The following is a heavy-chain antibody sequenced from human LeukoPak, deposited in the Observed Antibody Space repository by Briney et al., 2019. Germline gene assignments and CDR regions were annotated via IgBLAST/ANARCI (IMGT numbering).Heavy chain of an antibody. V-gene: IGHV3-21*01. CDR2: ISSGSRYM. Sequence: GGSLRLSCAASGFTFSTYSMNWVRQAPGKGLEWVSSISSGSRYMYYADSVKGRFTISRDNAKNSLYLLMNSLRAEDTAVYYCARAGSHRNSGYDYWGQGTLVTVSS. CDR3: ARAGSHRNSGYDY. CDR1: GFTFSTYS. J-gene: IGHJ4*02. D-gene: IGHD5-12*01.